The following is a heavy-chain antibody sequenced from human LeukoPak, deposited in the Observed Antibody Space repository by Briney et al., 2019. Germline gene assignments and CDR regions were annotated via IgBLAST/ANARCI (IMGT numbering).Heavy chain of an antibody. CDR1: GFTFSGNW. D-gene: IGHD3-9*01. V-gene: IGHV3-74*01. CDR2: INTDGSDT. CDR3: AKDYDILTGYYKGNAFDI. Sequence: GSLRLSCAASGFTFSGNWMNWVRHAPGKGLVWVSRINTDGSDTTYADSVKGRFTISRDNAKNTLYLQMNSLRAEDTAVYYCAKDYDILTGYYKGNAFDIWGQGTMVTVSS. J-gene: IGHJ3*02.